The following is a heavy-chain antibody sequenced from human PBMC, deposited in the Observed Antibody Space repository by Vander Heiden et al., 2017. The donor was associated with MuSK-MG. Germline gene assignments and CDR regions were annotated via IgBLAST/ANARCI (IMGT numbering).Heavy chain of an antibody. CDR3: AKDSPTVTTDYYYYMDV. CDR1: GFTFSSYA. V-gene: IGHV3-23*01. J-gene: IGHJ6*03. CDR2: ISGSGGST. Sequence: EVQLLESGGGSVQPGGSLRLFCAASGFTFSSYAMSWVRQAPGKGLEWVSAISGSGGSTYYADSVKGRFTISRDNSKNTLYLQMNSLRAEDTAVYYCAKDSPTVTTDYYYYMDVWGKGTTVTVSS. D-gene: IGHD4-4*01.